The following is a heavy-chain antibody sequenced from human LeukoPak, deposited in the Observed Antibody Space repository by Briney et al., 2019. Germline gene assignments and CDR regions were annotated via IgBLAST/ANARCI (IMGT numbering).Heavy chain of an antibody. J-gene: IGHJ4*02. CDR1: GITLSNYG. D-gene: IGHD1-1*01. CDR2: ISGSGGST. CDR3: AKDPRRTECY. V-gene: IGHV3-23*01. Sequence: PGGSLRLSCAVSGITLSNYGMSWVRQAPGKGLEWVSAISGSGGSTYYADSVKGRFTISRDNSKNTLYLQMNSLRAEDTAVYYCAKDPRRTECYWGQGTLVTVSS.